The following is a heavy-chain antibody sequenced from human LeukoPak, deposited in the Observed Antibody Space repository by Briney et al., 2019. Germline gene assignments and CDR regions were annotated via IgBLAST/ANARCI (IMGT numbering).Heavy chain of an antibody. CDR1: GFTVSSSY. J-gene: IGHJ5*02. Sequence: QPGGSLRLSCAASGFTVSSSYLSWVRQAPGKGLEWVSAISGSGGSTYYADSVKGRFTISRDNSKNTLYLQMNSLRAEDTAVYYCAKMIALWFFAWGQGTLVTVSS. V-gene: IGHV3-23*01. CDR3: AKMIALWFFA. D-gene: IGHD3/OR15-3a*01. CDR2: ISGSGGST.